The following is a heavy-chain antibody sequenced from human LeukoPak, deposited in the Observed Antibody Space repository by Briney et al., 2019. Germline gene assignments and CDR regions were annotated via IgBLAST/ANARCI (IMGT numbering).Heavy chain of an antibody. Sequence: PSETLSLTCTVSGGSISSSSYYWGWNRQPPGRGVEWIGSIYYSGSTYYNPSLKSRVTISVDTSKNQFSLKLSSVTAADTAVYYCARLGYCTRITCYTFYYWGQGTLVTVSS. CDR3: ARLGYCTRITCYTFYY. J-gene: IGHJ4*02. CDR2: IYYSGST. D-gene: IGHD2-2*01. V-gene: IGHV4-39*07. CDR1: GGSISSSSYY.